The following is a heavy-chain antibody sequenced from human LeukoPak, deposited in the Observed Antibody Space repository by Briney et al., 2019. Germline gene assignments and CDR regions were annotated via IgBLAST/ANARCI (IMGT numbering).Heavy chain of an antibody. D-gene: IGHD5-18*01. CDR3: ARLYSYGYYFDY. J-gene: IGHJ4*02. V-gene: IGHV1-2*02. CDR2: INPNSGGT. Sequence: GASVKVSCKASGYTFTGYYMHWVRQAPGQGLEWVGWINPNSGGTNYAQKFQGRVTMTRDTSISTAYMELSRLRSDDTAVYYCARLYSYGYYFDYWGQGTLVTVSS. CDR1: GYTFTGYY.